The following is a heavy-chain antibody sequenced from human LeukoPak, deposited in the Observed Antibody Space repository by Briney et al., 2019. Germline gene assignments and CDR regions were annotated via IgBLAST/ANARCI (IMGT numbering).Heavy chain of an antibody. CDR2: IKQDGSEK. D-gene: IGHD5-18*01. CDR1: GFTFSSYW. J-gene: IGHJ4*02. V-gene: IGHV3-7*01. Sequence: PGGSLRLSCAASGFTFSSYWMSWVRQAPGKGLEWVANIKQDGSEKYYVDSVKGRFTISRDNAKNSLYLQMNSLRAEDTAVYYCASFQGVREGYSLYWGQGTLVTVSS. CDR3: ASFQGVREGYSLY.